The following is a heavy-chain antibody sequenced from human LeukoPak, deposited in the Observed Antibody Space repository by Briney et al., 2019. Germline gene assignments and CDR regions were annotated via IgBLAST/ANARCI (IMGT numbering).Heavy chain of an antibody. CDR3: ARDRPGDWFDP. CDR1: GGSISSYY. J-gene: IGHJ5*02. V-gene: IGHV4-59*01. Sequence: SETLSLTCTVSGGSISSYYWSWIRQPPGKGLEWIGYIYYSGSTNYNPSLKSRVTISIDTSKNQFSLKLSSVTAADTAVYYCARDRPGDWFDPWGQGTLVAVSS. CDR2: IYYSGST.